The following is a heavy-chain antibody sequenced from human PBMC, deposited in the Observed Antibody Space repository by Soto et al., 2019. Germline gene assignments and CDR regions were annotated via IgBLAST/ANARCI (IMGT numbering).Heavy chain of an antibody. CDR3: AKDTNGFYLGAFDG. V-gene: IGHV3-23*01. D-gene: IGHD2-2*01. CDR1: VFTLSTYG. J-gene: IGHJ3*01. Sequence: GGSLRLSCASYVFTLSTYGMTCVRHSPGKWPEWVASISGGGGTISYTESVKGRFSISRDHSKNTLYLQMNNLRAEDTAIYFCAKDTNGFYLGAFDGWGQGTMDIVSS. CDR2: ISGGGGTI.